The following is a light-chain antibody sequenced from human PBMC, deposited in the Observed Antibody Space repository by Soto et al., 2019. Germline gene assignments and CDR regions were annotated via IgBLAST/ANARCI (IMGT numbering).Light chain of an antibody. CDR3: SSFTSSSTRV. CDR2: DVS. V-gene: IGLV2-14*01. J-gene: IGLJ1*01. Sequence: QSALTQAASVSVSPGQSITISCTGTSSDVGAYNYVSWYQQHPGKAPKLIIYDVSNRPSGVSNRCSGSKSGNTASLTISALQAEDEADYYCSSFTSSSTRVFGTRTKVTVL. CDR1: SSDVGAYNY.